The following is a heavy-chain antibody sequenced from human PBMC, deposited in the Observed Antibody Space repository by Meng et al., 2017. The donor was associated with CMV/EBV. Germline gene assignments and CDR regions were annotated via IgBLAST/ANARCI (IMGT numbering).Heavy chain of an antibody. Sequence: GGSLRLSCAASGFVFSRYGMHWVRQAPGNGLEWVAFIRNDGSNKYYADSVKGRFTISRDNSKNTLYLQMNSLRAEDTAVYYCAKDRYYYDSSGYYSEDYWGQGTLVTVSS. CDR1: GFVFSRYG. D-gene: IGHD3-22*01. CDR2: IRNDGSNK. J-gene: IGHJ4*02. CDR3: AKDRYYYDSSGYYSEDY. V-gene: IGHV3-30*02.